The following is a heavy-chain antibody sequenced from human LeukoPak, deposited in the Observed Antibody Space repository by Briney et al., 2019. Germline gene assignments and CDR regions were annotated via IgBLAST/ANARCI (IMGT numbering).Heavy chain of an antibody. D-gene: IGHD6-19*01. J-gene: IGHJ3*02. CDR1: GYTFTSYY. V-gene: IGHV1-46*01. CDR2: INPRGGST. Sequence: ASVKVSCKASGYTFTSYYMHWVRQAPGQGLEWMGMINPRGGSTSYAQKFQGRVTMTRDTSTSTVYMELSSLRSEDTAVYYCARPRDSSGWTFAFDIWGQGTMVTVSS. CDR3: ARPRDSSGWTFAFDI.